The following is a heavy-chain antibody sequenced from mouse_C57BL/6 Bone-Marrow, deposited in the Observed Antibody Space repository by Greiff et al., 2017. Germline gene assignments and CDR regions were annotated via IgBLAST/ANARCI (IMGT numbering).Heavy chain of an antibody. CDR2: IRSGGSYT. J-gene: IGHJ4*01. CDR1: GFTFSSYG. V-gene: IGHV5-6*01. CDR3: ARYDYAAMDY. Sequence: EVKLMESGGDLVKPGGSLKLSCAASGFTFSSYGMSWVRQTPDKRLEWVATIRSGGSYTSYPDSVKGRFTISRDNAKNTLYLQMSSLKSEDTAMYYCARYDYAAMDYWGQGTSVTVSS.